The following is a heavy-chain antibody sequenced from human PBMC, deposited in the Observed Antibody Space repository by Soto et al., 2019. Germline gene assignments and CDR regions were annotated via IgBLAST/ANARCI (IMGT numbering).Heavy chain of an antibody. V-gene: IGHV3-7*03. CDR2: IKQDGIEK. Sequence: EVQLVESGGGVVQPGGSLRLSCAASGFTFSNSWMSWVRQAPGKGLEWVANIKQDGIEKYYADSVRGRFTISRDNAKNSLYLQMNSLRAEDTAVYYCAKAAYWGQGILVTVSS. CDR1: GFTFSNSW. J-gene: IGHJ4*02. CDR3: AKAAY.